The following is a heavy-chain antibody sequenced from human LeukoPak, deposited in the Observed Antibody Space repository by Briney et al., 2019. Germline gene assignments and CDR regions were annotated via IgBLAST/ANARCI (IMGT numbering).Heavy chain of an antibody. V-gene: IGHV3-53*01. J-gene: IGHJ4*02. CDR2: IYSGGST. CDR3: ARALVGSGYYYSSDY. CDR1: GFTVSSNY. Sequence: PGGSLRLSCAAPGFTVSSNYMSWVRQAPGKGLEWVSVIYSGGSTYYADSVKGRFTISRDNSKNTLYLQMNSLRAEDTAVYYCARALVGSGYYYSSDYWGQGTLVTVSS. D-gene: IGHD3-22*01.